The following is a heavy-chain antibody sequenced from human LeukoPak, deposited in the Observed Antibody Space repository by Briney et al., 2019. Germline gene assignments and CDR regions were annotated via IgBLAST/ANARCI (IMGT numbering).Heavy chain of an antibody. CDR1: GGSITSDY. D-gene: IGHD4/OR15-4a*01. J-gene: IGHJ5*02. Sequence: SETLSLTCTVVGGSITSDYWSWIRQPAGKGLEWIGRIFTSGSTAYNPSLKSRVTMSLDTSKNQFFLKLSSVTAADTAAYFCSRGGANDLWGQGTLVTVSS. CDR3: SRGGANDL. V-gene: IGHV4-4*07. CDR2: IFTSGST.